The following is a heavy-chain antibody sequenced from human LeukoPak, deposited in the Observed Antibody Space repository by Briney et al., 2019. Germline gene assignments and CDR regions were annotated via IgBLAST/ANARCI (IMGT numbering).Heavy chain of an antibody. J-gene: IGHJ4*02. V-gene: IGHV3-30*03. CDR3: ARAIWFDWDFDY. D-gene: IGHD3-9*01. CDR2: ISYDGFGK. Sequence: PGGSLRLSCAASGFTFSSYSMIWVRQAPGKGLEWVAVISYDGFGKYYADSVEGRFTISRDNSKNTLYLQLNSLRSEDTAVYYCARAIWFDWDFDYWGQGTLVTVSS. CDR1: GFTFSSYS.